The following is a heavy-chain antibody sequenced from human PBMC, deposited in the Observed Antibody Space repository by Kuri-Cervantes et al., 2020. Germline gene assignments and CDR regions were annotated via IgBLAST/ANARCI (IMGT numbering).Heavy chain of an antibody. Sequence: GGSLRLSCAASKFIFSDYYMSWIRQAPGKGLEWISYISSSGTTINYADSVKGRFTISRDNAKNSLYLQMSSLRGEDTAVYYCAREAGRLRAFDIWGQGTMVTVSS. CDR1: KFIFSDYY. J-gene: IGHJ3*02. CDR3: AREAGRLRAFDI. CDR2: ISSSGTTI. V-gene: IGHV3-11*04.